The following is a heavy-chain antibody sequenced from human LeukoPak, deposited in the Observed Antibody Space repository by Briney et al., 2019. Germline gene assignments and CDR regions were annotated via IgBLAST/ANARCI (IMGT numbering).Heavy chain of an antibody. CDR3: ARDSHPLGVGATESY. D-gene: IGHD1-26*01. V-gene: IGHV1-69*05. J-gene: IGHJ4*02. CDR2: IIPIFGTA. Sequence: ASVKVSCKASGGTFSSYAISWVRQAPGQGLEWMGGIIPIFGTANYAQKFQGRVTITTDESTSTAYMELSSLRSEDTAVYYCARDSHPLGVGATESYWGQGTLVTVSS. CDR1: GGTFSSYA.